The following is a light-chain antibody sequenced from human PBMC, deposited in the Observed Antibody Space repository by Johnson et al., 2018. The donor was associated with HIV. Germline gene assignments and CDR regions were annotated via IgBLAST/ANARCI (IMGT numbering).Light chain of an antibody. CDR3: GTWDSSLTSYV. J-gene: IGLJ1*01. V-gene: IGLV1-51*01. CDR2: DNN. CDR1: SSNVGSSF. Sequence: QFVLTQPPSVSAAPGQTVTISCSGSSSNVGSSFVSWYRQVPGTAPKLLIYDNNKRPSGIPGRFSGSKSGPSATLGITGLHTGDEADYYCGTWDSSLTSYVFGAGTKVTVL.